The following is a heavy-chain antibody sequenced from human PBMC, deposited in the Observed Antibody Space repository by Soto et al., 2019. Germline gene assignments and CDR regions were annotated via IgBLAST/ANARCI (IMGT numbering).Heavy chain of an antibody. D-gene: IGHD6-13*01. J-gene: IGHJ4*02. Sequence: QVQLVQSGAEVKKPGASVKVSCKASGYTFTSYAINWVRQATGQGLEWMGWMNPNSGNTGYAQKFQGRVTMTRNTSISTAYMELSSLRSEDTAVYYCARVITRYSSSWYAYWGQGTLVTVSS. CDR2: MNPNSGNT. CDR3: ARVITRYSSSWYAY. CDR1: GYTFTSYA. V-gene: IGHV1-8*01.